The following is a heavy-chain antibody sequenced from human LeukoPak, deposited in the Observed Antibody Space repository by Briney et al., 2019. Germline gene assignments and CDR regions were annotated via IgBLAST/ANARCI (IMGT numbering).Heavy chain of an antibody. CDR3: ARGGKWLYYFDY. CDR2: IYHSGST. D-gene: IGHD6-19*01. CDR1: GGSISSSYW. V-gene: IGHV4-4*02. J-gene: IGHJ4*02. Sequence: SETLSLTCAVSGGSISSSYWWSWIRQPPGKGLEWIGEIYHSGSTYYNPSLKSRVTISVDTSKNQFSLKLTSVTAADTAVYYCARGGKWLYYFDYWGQGTLVTVSS.